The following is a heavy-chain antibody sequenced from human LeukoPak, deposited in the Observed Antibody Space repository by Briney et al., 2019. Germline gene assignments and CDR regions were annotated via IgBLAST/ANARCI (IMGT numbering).Heavy chain of an antibody. CDR3: ATGALLWFGELFHRNWFDP. V-gene: IGHV1-69*06. CDR2: IIPIFGTA. CDR1: GGTFSSYA. J-gene: IGHJ5*02. D-gene: IGHD3-10*01. Sequence: SVKVSCKASGGTFSSYAISWVRQAPGQGLEWMGGIIPIFGTANYAQKFQGRVTMTEDTSTDTAYMELSSLRSEDTAAYYCATGALLWFGELFHRNWFDPWGQGTLVTVSS.